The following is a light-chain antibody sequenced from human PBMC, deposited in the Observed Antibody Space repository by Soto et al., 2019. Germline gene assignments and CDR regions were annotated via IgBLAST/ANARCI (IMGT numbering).Light chain of an antibody. Sequence: DIQMTQSPSSLSASVGDRVTITCRASQNISTYLNWYQQKKGKAPNLLIYAASSLQSGVPSRFSGSGSGTDFTLTINSLQPEDFATYYCQQGYTSPSITFGQGTRLEIK. CDR2: AAS. V-gene: IGKV1-39*01. CDR1: QNISTY. CDR3: QQGYTSPSIT. J-gene: IGKJ5*01.